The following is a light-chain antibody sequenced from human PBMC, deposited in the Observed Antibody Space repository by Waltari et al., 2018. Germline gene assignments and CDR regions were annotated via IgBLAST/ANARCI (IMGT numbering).Light chain of an antibody. CDR1: SDINVGDFN. CDR2: YNSDSEK. CDR3: MFWPSNVWV. J-gene: IGLJ3*02. Sequence: QPVLTQPPSSSASPGESARLTCTLPSDINVGDFNIYWYQQKPGSPPRFLLYYNSDSEKAQGSGVPGRFSGSQDASANAGILLISGLQSEDEADYYCMFWPSNVWVFGGGTKLTVL. V-gene: IGLV5-37*01.